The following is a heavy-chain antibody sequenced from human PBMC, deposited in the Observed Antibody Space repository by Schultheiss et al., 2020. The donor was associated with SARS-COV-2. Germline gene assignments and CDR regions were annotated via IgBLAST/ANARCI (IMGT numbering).Heavy chain of an antibody. CDR2: INHSGST. CDR3: ARDGEMATNHAFDI. D-gene: IGHD5-24*01. J-gene: IGHJ3*02. CDR1: GGSFSGYY. V-gene: IGHV4-34*01. Sequence: SETLSLTCAVYGGSFSGYYWSWIRQPPGKGLEWIGEINHSGSTNYNPSLKSRVTISVDTSKNQFSLKLSSVTAADTAVYYCARDGEMATNHAFDIWGQGTMVTVSS.